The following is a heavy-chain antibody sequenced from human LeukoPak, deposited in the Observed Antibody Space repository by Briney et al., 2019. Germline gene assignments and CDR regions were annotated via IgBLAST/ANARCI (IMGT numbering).Heavy chain of an antibody. CDR2: IQFDESDK. J-gene: IGHJ3*01. V-gene: IGHV3-30*02. CDR3: AKESKGSESSFDL. D-gene: IGHD3-10*01. CDR1: GFSFSDYG. Sequence: GGSLRLSCAASGFSFSDYGMHWVRQTPGKGLEWLTFIQFDESDKFYVDSVKGRFIISRDNSKSTLYLQMNSLRPEDTAVYYCAKESKGSESSFDLWGQGTMVTVSS.